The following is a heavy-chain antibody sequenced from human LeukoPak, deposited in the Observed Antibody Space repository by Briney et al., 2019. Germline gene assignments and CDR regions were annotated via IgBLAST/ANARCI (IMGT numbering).Heavy chain of an antibody. J-gene: IGHJ4*02. D-gene: IGHD3-10*01. CDR1: GVSISSYY. Sequence: PSETLSLTCTVSGVSISSYYWSWIRQPPGKGLEWIGYIYYSGSTNYNPSLKSRVTISVDTSKNQFSLKLSSVTAADTAVYYCAREQYGSGSYYPYYFDYWGQGTLVTVSS. CDR3: AREQYGSGSYYPYYFDY. CDR2: IYYSGST. V-gene: IGHV4-59*01.